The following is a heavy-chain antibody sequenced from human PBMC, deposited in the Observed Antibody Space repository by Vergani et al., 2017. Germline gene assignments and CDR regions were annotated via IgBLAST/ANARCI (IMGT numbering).Heavy chain of an antibody. CDR1: GFTFDDYA. V-gene: IGHV3-9*01. D-gene: IGHD2-2*01. J-gene: IGHJ5*02. Sequence: EVQLVESGGGLVQPGRSLRLSCAASGFTFDDYAMHWVRQAPGKGLEWVSGISWNSGSTGYADSVKGRFTISRDNAKNSLYLQMNSLRAEDTALYYCARLGGYCSSTSCRPSWFDPWGQGTLVTVSS. CDR2: ISWNSGST. CDR3: ARLGGYCSSTSCRPSWFDP.